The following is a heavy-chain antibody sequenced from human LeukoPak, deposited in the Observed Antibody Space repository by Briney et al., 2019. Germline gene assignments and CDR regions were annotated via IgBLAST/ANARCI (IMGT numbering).Heavy chain of an antibody. CDR1: GFTFSRYA. CDR2: ISYDGSNK. D-gene: IGHD3-10*01. CDR3: ARDSTYYYDSGSSGPHYFDN. J-gene: IGHJ4*02. Sequence: GRSLRLSCAASGFTFSRYAMHWVRRAPGKGLEWVAVISYDGSNKYYADSVKGRFTISRDNSKNTLYLQMNSLRAEDTAVYYCARDSTYYYDSGSSGPHYFDNWGQGTLVTVSS. V-gene: IGHV3-30*04.